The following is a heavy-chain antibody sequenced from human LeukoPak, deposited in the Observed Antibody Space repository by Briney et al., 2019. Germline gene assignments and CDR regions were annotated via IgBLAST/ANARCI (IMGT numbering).Heavy chain of an antibody. CDR2: IYSAGST. D-gene: IGHD1-26*01. V-gene: IGHV3-53*01. J-gene: IGHJ6*03. CDR1: GFTVSSNY. Sequence: PGGSLRLSCAASGFTVSSNYMTWVRQAPGRGLQWVSLIYSAGSTYYADSVKGRFTISRDNSKNTLYLQMNSLRAEDTAVYYCARGQYSGSYYHYYYYMDVWGKGTTVTVSS. CDR3: ARGQYSGSYYHYYYYMDV.